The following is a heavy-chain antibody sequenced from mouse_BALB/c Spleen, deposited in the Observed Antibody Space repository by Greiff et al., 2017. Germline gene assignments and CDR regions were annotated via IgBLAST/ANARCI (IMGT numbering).Heavy chain of an antibody. CDR2: IWSGGST. CDR1: GFSLTSYG. Sequence: VKLQESGPGLVQPSQSLSITCTVSGFSLTSYGVHWVRQSPGKGLEWLGVIWSGGSTDYNAAFISRLSISKDNSKSQVFFKMNSLQADDTAIYYCARTFHMITTNYYAMDYWGQGTSVTVSS. CDR3: ARTFHMITTNYYAMDY. D-gene: IGHD2-4*01. J-gene: IGHJ4*01. V-gene: IGHV2-4-1*01.